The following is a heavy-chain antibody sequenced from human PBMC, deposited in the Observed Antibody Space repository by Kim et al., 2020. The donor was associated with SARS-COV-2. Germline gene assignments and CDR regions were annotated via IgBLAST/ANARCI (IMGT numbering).Heavy chain of an antibody. Sequence: GGSLRLSCAASGFSVSDHYMDWVRQAPGKGLEWVGRIRNKVSNYTTEYATTVRGRFNIKRDDSKNSLYLQMNSRKTEDTAVYYCAGGLRVFSAWGQGTLVTVSS. CDR1: GFSVSDHY. CDR3: AGGLRVFSA. J-gene: IGHJ4*02. D-gene: IGHD4-17*01. V-gene: IGHV3-72*01. CDR2: IRNKVSNYTT.